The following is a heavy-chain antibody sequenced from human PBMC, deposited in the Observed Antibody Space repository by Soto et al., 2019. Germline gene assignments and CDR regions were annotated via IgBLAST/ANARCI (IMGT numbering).Heavy chain of an antibody. CDR1: GFTFSSYG. J-gene: IGHJ3*02. CDR2: ISHDGSNI. Sequence: GGSLRLSCAASGFTFSSYGMHWVRQAPGKGPEWVAVISHDGSNIFYADSVKGRFTISRDNSKNTLYLQMNSLRVEDTAVYYCAHSSPYYYDSSGHLVFGDPDAFYIWGQGTMVTVS. V-gene: IGHV3-30*03. CDR3: AHSSPYYYDSSGHLVFGDPDAFYI. D-gene: IGHD3-22*01.